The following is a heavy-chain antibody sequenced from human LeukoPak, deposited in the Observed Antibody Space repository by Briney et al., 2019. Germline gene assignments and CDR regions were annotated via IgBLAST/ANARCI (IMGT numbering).Heavy chain of an antibody. CDR3: ARAVWFGELFISGGWFDP. D-gene: IGHD3-10*01. V-gene: IGHV4-4*02. CDR1: GGSISSSNW. J-gene: IGHJ5*02. Sequence: PSGTLSLTCAVSGGSISSSNWWSWVRQPPGKGLEWIGEIYHSGSTNYNPSLKSRVTISVDKSKNQFSLKLSSVTAADTAVYYCARAVWFGELFISGGWFDPWGQGTLVTVSS. CDR2: IYHSGST.